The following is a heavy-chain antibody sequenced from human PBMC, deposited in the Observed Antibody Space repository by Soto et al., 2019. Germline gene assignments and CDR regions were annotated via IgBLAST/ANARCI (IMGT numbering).Heavy chain of an antibody. D-gene: IGHD2-15*01. CDR3: ARSGTTGYCSGGSCYYFDY. CDR1: GGSISSGGYY. CDR2: IYYSGST. Sequence: SETLSLTCTVSGGSISSGGYYWSWTRQHPGKGLEWIGYIYYSGSTYYNPSLKSRVTISVDTSKNQFSLKLSSVTAADTAVYYCARSGTTGYCSGGSCYYFDYWGQGTLVTVSS. J-gene: IGHJ4*02. V-gene: IGHV4-31*03.